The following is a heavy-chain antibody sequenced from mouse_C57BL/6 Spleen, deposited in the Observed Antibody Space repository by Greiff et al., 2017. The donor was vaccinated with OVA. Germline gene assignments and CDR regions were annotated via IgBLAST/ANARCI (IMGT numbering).Heavy chain of an antibody. D-gene: IGHD1-1*01. CDR2: IDPSDSET. V-gene: IGHV1-52*01. J-gene: IGHJ2*01. CDR1: GYTFTSYW. CDR3: ARSLITTVEGYYFDY. Sequence: VKLQQPGAELVRPGSSVKLSCKASGYTFTSYWMHWVKQRPIQGLEWIGNIDPSDSETHYNQKFKDKATLTVDKSSSTAYMQLSSLTSEDSAVYYCARSLITTVEGYYFDYWGQGTTLTVSS.